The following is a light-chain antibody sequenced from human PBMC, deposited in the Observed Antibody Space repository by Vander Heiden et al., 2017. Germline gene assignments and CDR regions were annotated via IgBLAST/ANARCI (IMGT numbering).Light chain of an antibody. CDR2: AAS. CDR3: QQSDSTPLT. CDR1: QSISSY. V-gene: IGKV1-39*01. J-gene: IGKJ1*01. Sequence: DIQMTQSPSSLSASVGGRVTITCRASQSISSYLNWYQQKPGKAPKLLIYAASSLQSGVPSRFSGSGSGTDFTLTISRLQPEDFATYYCQQSDSTPLTFGQGTKVEIK.